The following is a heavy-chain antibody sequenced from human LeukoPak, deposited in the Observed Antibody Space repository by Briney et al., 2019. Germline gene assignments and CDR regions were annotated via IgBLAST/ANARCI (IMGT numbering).Heavy chain of an antibody. CDR2: IYFSGTT. J-gene: IGHJ6*02. CDR1: GGSISSYY. D-gene: IGHD4-17*01. CDR3: AREDPQTTVPEGLDV. Sequence: SETLSLTCAVSGGSISSYYWSWIRQSPGRGLEWIGNIYFSGTTNYNPSLKSRVTISVDTSKNQFSLKLTSVTAADTAVYYCAREDPQTTVPEGLDVWGQGTTVTVSS. V-gene: IGHV4-59*01.